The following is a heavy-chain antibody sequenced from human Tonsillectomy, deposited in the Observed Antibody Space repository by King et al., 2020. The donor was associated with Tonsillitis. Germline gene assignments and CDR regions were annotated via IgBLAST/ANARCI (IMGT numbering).Heavy chain of an antibody. CDR2: INHSGST. D-gene: IGHD3-22*01. Sequence: HVQLQQWGAGLLKPSETLSLTCAVYGGSFTGYYWSWIRQPPGKGLEWIGEINHSGSTNYNPSLKSRVTISVDTSKNKFSLKLSSVTAADTAVYYCARVGRTYYSDSSGFDYWGQGTLVTVSS. CDR1: GGSFTGYY. J-gene: IGHJ4*02. V-gene: IGHV4-34*01. CDR3: ARVGRTYYSDSSGFDY.